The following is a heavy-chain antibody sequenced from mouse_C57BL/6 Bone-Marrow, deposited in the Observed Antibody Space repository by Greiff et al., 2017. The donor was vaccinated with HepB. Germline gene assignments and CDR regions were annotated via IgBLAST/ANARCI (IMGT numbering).Heavy chain of an antibody. CDR1: GYTFTDYY. D-gene: IGHD2-1*01. CDR3: ARSVDCNPRFAY. J-gene: IGHJ3*01. Sequence: VQLQQSGAELVRPGASVKLSCKASGYTFTDYYINWVKQRPGQGLEWIARIYPGSGNTYYNEKFKGKATLTAEKSSSTAYMQLSSLTSEDSAVYFCARSVDCNPRFAYGGQGTLVTVSA. CDR2: IYPGSGNT. V-gene: IGHV1-76*01.